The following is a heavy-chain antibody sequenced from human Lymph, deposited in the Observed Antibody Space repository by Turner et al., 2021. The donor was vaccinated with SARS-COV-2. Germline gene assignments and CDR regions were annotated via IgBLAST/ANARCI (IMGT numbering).Heavy chain of an antibody. D-gene: IGHD7-27*01. CDR1: GGSFSGYY. V-gene: IGHV4-34*01. CDR2: INHTGST. CDR3: ARVWVRWWYFDL. Sequence: QVQLKQLGAGMLKPLETLSLTCPVYGGSFSGYYWCWIRQPPGKGLECVGEINHTGSTNYIPSLKSRVTISVDTSKNQFSLKLSSVIAADTAVYYCARVWVRWWYFDLLGRGTLVTVSS. J-gene: IGHJ2*01.